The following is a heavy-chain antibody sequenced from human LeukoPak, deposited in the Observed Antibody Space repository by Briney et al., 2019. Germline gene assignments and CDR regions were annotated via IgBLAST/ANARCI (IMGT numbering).Heavy chain of an antibody. V-gene: IGHV3-30*18. CDR2: ISYDGSNK. J-gene: IGHJ4*02. CDR1: GFTFSSYG. D-gene: IGHD2-2*01. Sequence: GGSLRLSCAASGFTFSSYGMHWVRQAPGKGLEWVAVISYDGSNKYYADPVKGRFTISRYNSKNTLYLQMNSLRAEDTAVYYCAKGGPAETWGQGTLVTVSS. CDR3: AKGGPAET.